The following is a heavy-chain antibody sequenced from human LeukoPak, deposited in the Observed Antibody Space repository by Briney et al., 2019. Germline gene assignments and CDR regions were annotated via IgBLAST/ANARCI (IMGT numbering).Heavy chain of an antibody. D-gene: IGHD6-13*01. V-gene: IGHV1-69*06. CDR2: IIPIFGTA. CDR3: ARAAGGSSWSLYYYYYYMDV. Sequence: ASVKVSCKASGGTFSSYAISWVRQAPGQGLEWMGGIIPIFGTANYAQKFQGRVTITADKSTSTAYMELSSLRSEDTAVYYCARAAGGSSWSLYYYYYYMDVWGKGTTVTVSS. CDR1: GGTFSSYA. J-gene: IGHJ6*03.